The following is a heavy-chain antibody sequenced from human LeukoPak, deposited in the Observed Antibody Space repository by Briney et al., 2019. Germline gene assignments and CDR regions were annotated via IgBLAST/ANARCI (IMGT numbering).Heavy chain of an antibody. Sequence: SETLSLTCTVAGGSTSSYYWSWIRQPPGKGLEWIGYIYYSGSTNYNPSLKSRVTISVDTSKNQFSLKLSAVTAADTAVYYCARGNYGGNSGYAFDIWGQGTMVTVSS. D-gene: IGHD4-23*01. CDR3: ARGNYGGNSGYAFDI. V-gene: IGHV4-59*01. CDR2: IYYSGST. J-gene: IGHJ3*02. CDR1: GGSTSSYY.